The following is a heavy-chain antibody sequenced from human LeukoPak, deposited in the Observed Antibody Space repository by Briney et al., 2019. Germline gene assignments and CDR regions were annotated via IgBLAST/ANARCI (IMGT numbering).Heavy chain of an antibody. CDR1: GFTFSSYA. CDR2: ISGSGGST. V-gene: IGHV3-23*01. D-gene: IGHD3-22*01. Sequence: GKSLRLSCAASGFTFSSYAMNWVRQAPGKGLEWVSAISGSGGSTYYADSVKGRFTISRDNSKNTLYLQMNSLRAEDTAVYYCAKRINYYDGTYSHCFDYWGQGTLVTVSS. CDR3: AKRINYYDGTYSHCFDY. J-gene: IGHJ4*02.